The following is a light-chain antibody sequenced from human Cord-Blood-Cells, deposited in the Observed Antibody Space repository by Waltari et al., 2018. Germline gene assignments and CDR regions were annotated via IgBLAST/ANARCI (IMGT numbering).Light chain of an antibody. Sequence: QSVLTHPPSVSGAPGQRVTISCTGSSSNIRAGYDVHWYQQLPGTAPKLLIYGNSNRPSGVPDRFSGSKSGTSASLAITGLQAKDEADYYCQSYDSSLREVFGGGTKLTVL. V-gene: IGLV1-40*01. J-gene: IGLJ2*01. CDR3: QSYDSSLREV. CDR2: GNS. CDR1: SSNIRAGYD.